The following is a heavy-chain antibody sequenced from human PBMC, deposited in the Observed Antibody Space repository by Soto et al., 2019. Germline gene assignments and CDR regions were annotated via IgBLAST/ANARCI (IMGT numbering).Heavy chain of an antibody. J-gene: IGHJ4*02. CDR1: GGSFSGYY. D-gene: IGHD3-22*01. Sequence: PSETLSLTRAVYGGSFSGYYWSWIRQPPGKGLEWIGEINHSGSTNYNPSLKSRVTISVDTSKNQFSLKLSSVTAADTAVYYCARSTYYYDRRPFDYWGQGTLVTVSS. CDR2: INHSGST. V-gene: IGHV4-34*01. CDR3: ARSTYYYDRRPFDY.